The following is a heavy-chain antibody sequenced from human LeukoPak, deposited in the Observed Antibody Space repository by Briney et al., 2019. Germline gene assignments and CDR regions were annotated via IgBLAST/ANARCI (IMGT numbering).Heavy chain of an antibody. CDR3: ARDVTNGYTLGPYYFDY. CDR1: GYTFTSYG. Sequence: GASVKVSCKASGYTFTSYGISWVRQAPGQGLEWMGWISAYNGNTNYAQKLQGRVTMTTDTSTSTAYMELRSLRSDDTAVYYCARDVTNGYTLGPYYFDYWGQGTLVTVSS. CDR2: ISAYNGNT. V-gene: IGHV1-18*01. D-gene: IGHD5-24*01. J-gene: IGHJ4*02.